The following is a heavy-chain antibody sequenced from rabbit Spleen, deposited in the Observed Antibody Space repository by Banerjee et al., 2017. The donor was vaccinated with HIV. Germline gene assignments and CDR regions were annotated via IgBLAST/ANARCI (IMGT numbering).Heavy chain of an antibody. J-gene: IGHJ6*01. CDR3: ARDSGTSFSTYGMDL. D-gene: IGHD8-1*01. CDR1: GFDFSSSYW. V-gene: IGHV1S40*01. CDR2: INTGSGSA. Sequence: QSLEESGGDLVKPGASLTLTCTASGFDFSSSYWICWVRQAPGKGLEWIACINTGSGSAYYASWAKGRLTISKTSSTTVTLQMTSLTAADTATYFCARDSGTSFSTYGMDLRGQGTLVTVS.